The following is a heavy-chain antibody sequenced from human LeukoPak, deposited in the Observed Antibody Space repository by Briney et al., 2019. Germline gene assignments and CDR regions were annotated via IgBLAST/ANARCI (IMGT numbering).Heavy chain of an antibody. J-gene: IGHJ5*02. CDR3: ARDIPLAGEEEGPNWFDP. D-gene: IGHD6-19*01. CDR1: GFTFSSYW. Sequence: GGSLRLPCAASGFTFSSYWMSWVRQAPGKGLEWVANIKQDGSEKYYVDSVKGRFTISRDNAKNSLYLQMNSLRAEDTAVYYCARDIPLAGEEEGPNWFDPWGQGTLVTVSS. CDR2: IKQDGSEK. V-gene: IGHV3-7*03.